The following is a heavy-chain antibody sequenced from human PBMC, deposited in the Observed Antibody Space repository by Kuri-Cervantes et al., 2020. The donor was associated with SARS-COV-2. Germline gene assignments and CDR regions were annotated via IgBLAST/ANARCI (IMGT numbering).Heavy chain of an antibody. J-gene: IGHJ4*02. CDR2: IWYDGKNE. CDR3: AKDYISDTSNYFDY. Sequence: GGSLRLSWVASGFTFSNYAIHWVRQAQGKGLEWVTVIWYDGKNEYYAGSVKGGYTISRDNSRNTVLLKMNILRAEDTAIYYSAKDYISDTSNYFDYWGQGALVTVSS. CDR1: GFTFSNYA. V-gene: IGHV3-33*06. D-gene: IGHD3-9*01.